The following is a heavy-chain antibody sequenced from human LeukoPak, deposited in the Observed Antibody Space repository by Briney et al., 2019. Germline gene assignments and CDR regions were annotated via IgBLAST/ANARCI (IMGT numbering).Heavy chain of an antibody. J-gene: IGHJ1*01. Sequence: SVTVSYKASGGTFNSYAISWVRQAPGQGLEWMGGIIPIFGTANYAQKFQGRVTITADESTSTAYMELSSLRSEDTAVYYCARDRAPYSSSWYLFQHWGQGTLVTVSS. CDR1: GGTFNSYA. V-gene: IGHV1-69*13. CDR3: ARDRAPYSSSWYLFQH. CDR2: IIPIFGTA. D-gene: IGHD6-13*01.